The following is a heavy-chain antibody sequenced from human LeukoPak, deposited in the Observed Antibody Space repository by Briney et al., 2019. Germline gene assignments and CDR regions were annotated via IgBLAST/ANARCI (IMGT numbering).Heavy chain of an antibody. CDR2: INHSGST. Sequence: SETLSLTCAVYGGSFSGYYWSWIRQPPGKGLEWIGEINHSGSTNYNPPLKSRVTISVDTSKNQFSLKLSSVTAADTAVYYCATGVHGIAAAGDYYFDYWGQGTLVTVSS. D-gene: IGHD6-13*01. J-gene: IGHJ4*02. V-gene: IGHV4-34*01. CDR1: GGSFSGYY. CDR3: ATGVHGIAAAGDYYFDY.